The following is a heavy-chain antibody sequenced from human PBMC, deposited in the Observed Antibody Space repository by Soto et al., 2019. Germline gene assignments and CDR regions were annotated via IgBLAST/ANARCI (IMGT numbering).Heavy chain of an antibody. J-gene: IGHJ6*02. V-gene: IGHV3-33*01. CDR1: GFTFSSYG. CDR3: ARGKYRIHQYYYYGMDV. CDR2: IWYDGSNK. D-gene: IGHD5-18*01. Sequence: GGSLRLSCAASGFTFSSYGMHWVRQAPGKGLEWVAVIWYDGSNKYYADSVKGRFTISRDNSKNTLYLQMNSLRAEDTAVYYCARGKYRIHQYYYYGMDVWGQGTTVTVSS.